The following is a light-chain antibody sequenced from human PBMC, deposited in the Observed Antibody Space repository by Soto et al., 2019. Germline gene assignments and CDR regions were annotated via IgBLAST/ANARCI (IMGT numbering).Light chain of an antibody. CDR2: DAS. CDR1: QSISSS. V-gene: IGKV1-5*01. J-gene: IGKJ2*01. CDR3: QQYSSNSYT. Sequence: DIQMTQSPSTLSASVGERVTITCRASQSISSSLAWYQQKPGKAPEVLIFDASTLESGVPSRFSGGGSGTKFTLTISSLQPDDFATYYCQQYSSNSYTFGPGTKLEIK.